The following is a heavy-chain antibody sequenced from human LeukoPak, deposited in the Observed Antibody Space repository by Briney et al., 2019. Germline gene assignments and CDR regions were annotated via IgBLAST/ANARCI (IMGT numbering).Heavy chain of an antibody. Sequence: KPSETLSLTCTVSGGSISSSSYYWGWIRQPPGKGLEWIGSIYYSGSTNYNPSLKSRVTISVDTSKNQFSLKLSSVTAADTAVYYCARDPLVVGAHDAFDIWGQGTMVTVSS. V-gene: IGHV4-39*07. J-gene: IGHJ3*02. CDR2: IYYSGST. D-gene: IGHD1-26*01. CDR3: ARDPLVVGAHDAFDI. CDR1: GGSISSSSYY.